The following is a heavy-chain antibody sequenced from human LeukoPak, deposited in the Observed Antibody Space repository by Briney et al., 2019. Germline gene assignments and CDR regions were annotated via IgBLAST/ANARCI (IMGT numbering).Heavy chain of an antibody. CDR1: GFYFRNYA. V-gene: IGHV3-23*01. Sequence: GGSLRLSCAASGFYFRNYAMTWVRQAPGEGLEWVSGISNGGVATYYADSVKGRFTVSRDNSKNTLYLQMNSLRADDTAIYYCAKGPDKYCTAGSCYGASWGQGTQVTVSS. D-gene: IGHD2-15*01. CDR3: AKGPDKYCTAGSCYGAS. J-gene: IGHJ5*02. CDR2: ISNGGVAT.